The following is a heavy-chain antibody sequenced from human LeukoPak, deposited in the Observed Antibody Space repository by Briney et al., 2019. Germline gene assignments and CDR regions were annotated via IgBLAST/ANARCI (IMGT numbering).Heavy chain of an antibody. CDR2: IIPIFGTA. Sequence: SVKVSCKASGGTFSSYAISWVRQAPGQGLEWMGGIIPIFGTANYAQKFQGRVTITADESTSTAYMELSSLRSEDTAVYYCARVEDYDFWSGYYDGYWGQGTLVTVSS. V-gene: IGHV1-69*13. CDR1: GGTFSSYA. CDR3: ARVEDYDFWSGYYDGY. D-gene: IGHD3-3*01. J-gene: IGHJ4*02.